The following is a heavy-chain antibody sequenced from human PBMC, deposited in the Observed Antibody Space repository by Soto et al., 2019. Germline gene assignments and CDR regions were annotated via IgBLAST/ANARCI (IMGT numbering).Heavy chain of an antibody. CDR1: GLTVSSNY. V-gene: IGHV3-23*01. Sequence: PGGSLRLSYAASGLTVSSNYMSWVRQAPGKGLEWVSAISGSGGSTYYADSVKGRFTISRDNSKNTLYLQMNSLRAEDTAVYYCAKDGQDIVVVPWDYWGQGTLVTVSS. D-gene: IGHD2-2*01. CDR2: ISGSGGST. J-gene: IGHJ4*02. CDR3: AKDGQDIVVVPWDY.